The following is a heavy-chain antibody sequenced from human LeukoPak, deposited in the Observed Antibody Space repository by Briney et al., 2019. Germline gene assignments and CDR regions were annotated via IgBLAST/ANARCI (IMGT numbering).Heavy chain of an antibody. D-gene: IGHD2-21*01. CDR1: GFTFSDSG. CDR3: TRYGDYPFDY. J-gene: IGHJ4*02. Sequence: GGSLRLSCAASGFTFSDSGMHWVRQASGKGLEWVGRIRSKANSYATAYAASVKGRFTISRDDSKNTAYLQMNSLKTEDTAVYYCTRYGDYPFDYWGQGTLATVSS. V-gene: IGHV3-73*01. CDR2: IRSKANSYAT.